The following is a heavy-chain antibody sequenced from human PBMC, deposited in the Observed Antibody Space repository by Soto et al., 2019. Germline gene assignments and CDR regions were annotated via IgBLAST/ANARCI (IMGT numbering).Heavy chain of an antibody. J-gene: IGHJ4*02. Sequence: ASVKVSCKGSGYTFTSYGITWVRQAPGQGLEWMGWISAHNGNTDYAQRLQGRVTVTRDTSTSTAYMELRSLRSDDTAVYYCARGRYGDYWGQGALVTVSS. CDR2: ISAHNGNT. V-gene: IGHV1-18*01. CDR1: GYTFTSYG. D-gene: IGHD1-1*01. CDR3: ARGRYGDY.